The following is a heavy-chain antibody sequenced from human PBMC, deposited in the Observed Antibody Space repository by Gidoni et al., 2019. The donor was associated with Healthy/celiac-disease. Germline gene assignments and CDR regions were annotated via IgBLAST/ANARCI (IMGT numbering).Heavy chain of an antibody. CDR3: ARGVYVPDAFDI. D-gene: IGHD3-10*02. CDR1: GGTFSSYT. J-gene: IGHJ3*02. Sequence: QVQLVQSGAEVKKPGSSVQVSCKASGGTFSSYTISWVRQAPGQGLEWMGRIIPILGIANYAQKFQGRVTITADKSTSTAYMELSSLRSEDTAVYYCARGVYVPDAFDIWGQGTMVTVSS. CDR2: IIPILGIA. V-gene: IGHV1-69*02.